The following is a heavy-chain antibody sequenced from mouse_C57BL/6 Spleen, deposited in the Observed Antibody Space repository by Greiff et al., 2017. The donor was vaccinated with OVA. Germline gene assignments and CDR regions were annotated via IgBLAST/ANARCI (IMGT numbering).Heavy chain of an antibody. J-gene: IGHJ4*01. CDR1: GFTFSDYG. CDR3: ARNNWSHAMDY. Sequence: EVQLVESGGGLVKPGGSLKLSCAASGFTFSDYGMHWVRQAPEKGLEWVAYISSGSSTIYYADTVKGRFTISRDNAKNTLFLQMTRLRSEDTAMYYCARNNWSHAMDYWGQGTSVTVSS. CDR2: ISSGSSTI. D-gene: IGHD4-1*01. V-gene: IGHV5-17*01.